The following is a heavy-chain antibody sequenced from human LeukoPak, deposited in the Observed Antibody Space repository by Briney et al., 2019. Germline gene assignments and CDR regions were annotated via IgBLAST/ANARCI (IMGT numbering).Heavy chain of an antibody. V-gene: IGHV3-53*01. D-gene: IGHD6-19*01. CDR1: GGSIFSSNW. CDR2: IYSGGST. Sequence: PSGTLSLTCAVSGGSIFSSNWWSWVRQPPGKGLEWVSIIYSGGSTYYADSVKGRFTISRDNSKNTLFLQMHTLRAEDTAVYYCARGWNSGWFGDYWGQGTLVTVSS. CDR3: ARGWNSGWFGDY. J-gene: IGHJ4*02.